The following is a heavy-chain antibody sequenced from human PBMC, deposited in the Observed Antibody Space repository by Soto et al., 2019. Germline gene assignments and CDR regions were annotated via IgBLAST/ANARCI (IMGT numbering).Heavy chain of an antibody. CDR2: ISSSSSYI. CDR3: ERDPGGDAIAVAYDY. D-gene: IGHD6-19*01. CDR1: GFTFSSYS. V-gene: IGHV3-21*01. J-gene: IGHJ4*02. Sequence: EVQLVESGGGLVKPGGSLRLSCAASGFTFSSYSMNWVRQAPGKGLEWVSSISSSSSYIYYADSVKGRFTISRDNAKNSLYLQMNSLRAEDTAVYYCERDPGGDAIAVAYDYWGQGTLVTVSS.